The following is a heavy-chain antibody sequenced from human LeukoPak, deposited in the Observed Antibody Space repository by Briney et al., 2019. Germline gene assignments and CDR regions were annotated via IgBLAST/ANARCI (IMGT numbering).Heavy chain of an antibody. CDR3: AKAVYYYDSSGPHY. V-gene: IGHV3-48*01. Sequence: QAGGSLRLSCAASGFTFSSYSMNWVRQAPGKGLEWVSYISSSSSTIYYADSVKGRFTISRDNAKNSLYLQMNSLRAEDTALYYCAKAVYYYDSSGPHYWGQGTLVTVSS. J-gene: IGHJ4*02. CDR1: GFTFSSYS. D-gene: IGHD3-22*01. CDR2: ISSSSSTI.